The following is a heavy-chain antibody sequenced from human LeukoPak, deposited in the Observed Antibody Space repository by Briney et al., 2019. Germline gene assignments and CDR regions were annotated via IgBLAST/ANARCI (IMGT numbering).Heavy chain of an antibody. D-gene: IGHD3-22*01. Sequence: SETLSLTCTASGGSISSYYWSWIRQPPGKGLEWIGYIYYSGSTNYNPSLKSRVTISVDTSKNQFSLKLSSVTAADTAVYYCARDREVYYDSSGYFDYWGQGTLVTVSS. V-gene: IGHV4-59*01. J-gene: IGHJ4*02. CDR2: IYYSGST. CDR1: GGSISSYY. CDR3: ARDREVYYDSSGYFDY.